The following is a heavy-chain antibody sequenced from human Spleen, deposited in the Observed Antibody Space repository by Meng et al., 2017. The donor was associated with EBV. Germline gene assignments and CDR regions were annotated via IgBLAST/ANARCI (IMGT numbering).Heavy chain of an antibody. V-gene: IGHV2-5*02. CDR2: IYWDDDK. D-gene: IGHD3-10*01. CDR3: AHRDYYGVVDY. CDR1: GYSLSTSGVN. Sequence: QITLKESVPTLVKPTQTLLLTCTLSGYSLSTSGVNVGWIRQPPGKALEWLALIYWDDDKRYSPSLKSRLTITKDTSKNQVVLTMTNMDPVDTATYYCAHRDYYGVVDYWGQGTLVTVSS. J-gene: IGHJ4*02.